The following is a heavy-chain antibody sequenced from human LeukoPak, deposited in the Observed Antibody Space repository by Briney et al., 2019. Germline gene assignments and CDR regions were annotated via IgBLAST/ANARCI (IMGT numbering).Heavy chain of an antibody. CDR2: ISGSGGST. CDR1: GFTFSSYA. J-gene: IGHJ4*02. D-gene: IGHD3-22*01. Sequence: GGSLRLSCAASGFTFSSYAMSWVRQAPEKGLEWVSAISGSGGSTYYADSVKGRFTISRDNSKNTLYLQMNSLRAEDTAVYYCAKATDYYDSSGYYHHPDYWGQGTLVTVSS. CDR3: AKATDYYDSSGYYHHPDY. V-gene: IGHV3-23*01.